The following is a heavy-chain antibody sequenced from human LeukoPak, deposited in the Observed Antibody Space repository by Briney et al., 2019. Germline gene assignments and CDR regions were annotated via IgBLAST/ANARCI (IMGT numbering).Heavy chain of an antibody. CDR3: AKQLGYCSDGSCYFPY. D-gene: IGHD2-15*01. Sequence: GVSLRLSCAASGFTFSSSAMSWVRQAPGKGLEWVSAISNNGGYTYYADSVQGRFTISRDNSKSTLCLLMNSLRAEDTAVYYCAKQLGYCSDGSCYFPYWGQGTLVTVSS. CDR1: GFTFSSSA. J-gene: IGHJ4*02. CDR2: ISNNGGYT. V-gene: IGHV3-23*01.